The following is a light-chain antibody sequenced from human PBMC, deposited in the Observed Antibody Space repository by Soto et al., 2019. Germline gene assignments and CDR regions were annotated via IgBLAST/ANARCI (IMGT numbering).Light chain of an antibody. CDR1: SSDFGTSNY. V-gene: IGLV2-14*01. Sequence: QSVLTQPASVSWSPGQSITISCTGTSSDFGTSNYVSWYQLHPGKAPKLLIFEVGYRPSEVSNRFSGSKSGNTASLTIVGLQAEDEADYYCSSHATTSSLHVFGTGTKVTVL. CDR2: EVG. J-gene: IGLJ1*01. CDR3: SSHATTSSLHV.